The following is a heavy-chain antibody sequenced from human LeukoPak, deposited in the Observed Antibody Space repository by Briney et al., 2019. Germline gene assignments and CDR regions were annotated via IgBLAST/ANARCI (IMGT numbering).Heavy chain of an antibody. CDR2: INPNSGGT. Sequence: WASVNVSFKASGYTFTVYYMHWVRQAPGQGLEWMGRINPNSGGTNYAQKFQGRVTMTRDTSISTAYMELSRLRSDDTAVYYCARDALRDNYDFWSGYSSRWFDPWGQGTLVTVSS. CDR3: ARDALRDNYDFWSGYSSRWFDP. D-gene: IGHD3-3*01. J-gene: IGHJ5*02. CDR1: GYTFTVYY. V-gene: IGHV1-2*06.